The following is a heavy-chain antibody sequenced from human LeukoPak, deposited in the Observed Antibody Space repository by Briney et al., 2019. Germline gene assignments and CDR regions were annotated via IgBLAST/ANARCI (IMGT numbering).Heavy chain of an antibody. CDR1: GGTFSSYA. D-gene: IGHD3-10*01. Sequence: ASVKVSCKASGGTFSSYAISWVRQAPGQGLEWMGGIIPIFGTANYAQKFQGRVTITADESTSTAYMELSSLRSEDTAVYYCARDLRGYYGSGSPGHDAFDIWGQGTMVTVSS. CDR2: IIPIFGTA. J-gene: IGHJ3*02. CDR3: ARDLRGYYGSGSPGHDAFDI. V-gene: IGHV1-69*13.